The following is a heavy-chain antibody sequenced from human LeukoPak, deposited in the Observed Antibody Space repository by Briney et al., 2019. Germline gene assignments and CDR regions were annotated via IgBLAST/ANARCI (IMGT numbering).Heavy chain of an antibody. CDR3: ARGTSSGWYRY. CDR1: GYSISSGYY. V-gene: IGHV4-38-2*01. CDR2: IYHSGST. D-gene: IGHD6-19*01. Sequence: KPSETLSLTCAVSGYSISSGYYWGWIRQPPGKGLEWIGSIYHSGSTYYNPSLKSRVTISVDTSKNQFSLKLSSVTAADTAVYYCARGTSSGWYRYWGQGTLVTVSS. J-gene: IGHJ4*02.